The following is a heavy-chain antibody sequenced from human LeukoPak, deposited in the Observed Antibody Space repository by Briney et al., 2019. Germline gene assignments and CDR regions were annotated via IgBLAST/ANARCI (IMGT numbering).Heavy chain of an antibody. CDR1: GFTFSSYS. CDR3: ASGFFSSSSYGMDV. Sequence: GGSLRLSCAASGFTFSSYSMNWVRQAPGKGPEWVSSISSSSSYIYYADSVKGRFTISRDNAKNSLYLQMNSLRAEDTAVYYCASGFFSSSSYGMDVWGQGTTVTVSS. J-gene: IGHJ6*02. V-gene: IGHV3-21*01. D-gene: IGHD6-6*01. CDR2: ISSSSSYI.